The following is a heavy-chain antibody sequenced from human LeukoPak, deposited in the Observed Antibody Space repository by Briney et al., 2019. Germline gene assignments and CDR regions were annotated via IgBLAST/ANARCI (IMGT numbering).Heavy chain of an antibody. J-gene: IGHJ4*02. D-gene: IGHD6-13*01. CDR2: IYYSGST. CDR1: GGSISSGDYY. Sequence: SETLSLTCTVSGGSISSGDYYWSWIRQPPGKGLEWIGYIYYSGSTYYNPSLKSRVTISVDTSKNQFSLKLSSVTAADTAVYYCASYSSSRYGLFDYWGQGTLVTVSS. CDR3: ASYSSSRYGLFDY. V-gene: IGHV4-30-4*01.